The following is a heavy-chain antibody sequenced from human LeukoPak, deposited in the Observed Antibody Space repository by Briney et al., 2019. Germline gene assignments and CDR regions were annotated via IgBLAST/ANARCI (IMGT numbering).Heavy chain of an antibody. J-gene: IGHJ4*02. CDR1: GFTFSSYA. CDR2: IKSKTDGGTT. D-gene: IGHD1-1*01. CDR3: TTFYWNDDFGY. Sequence: GGSLRHACAASGFTFSSYALHWVRQAPGKGLEWVGRIKSKTDGGTTDYAAPVKGRFTISRDDSKNTLYLQMNSLKTEDTAVYYCTTFYWNDDFGYWGQGTLVTVSS. V-gene: IGHV3-15*01.